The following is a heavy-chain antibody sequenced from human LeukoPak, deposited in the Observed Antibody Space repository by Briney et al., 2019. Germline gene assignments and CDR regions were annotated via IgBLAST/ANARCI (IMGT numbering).Heavy chain of an antibody. CDR3: ARGITMKVVANYFDY. Sequence: GALVKVSCKASGYTFTNYGISWVRQAPGQGLEWMGWISTYNGNTNYAQKLQGRVTMTTDTSTSTVYMELRSLRSDDTAVYYCARGITMKVVANYFDYWGQGALVTVSS. CDR1: GYTFTNYG. V-gene: IGHV1-18*01. CDR2: ISTYNGNT. J-gene: IGHJ4*02. D-gene: IGHD3-22*01.